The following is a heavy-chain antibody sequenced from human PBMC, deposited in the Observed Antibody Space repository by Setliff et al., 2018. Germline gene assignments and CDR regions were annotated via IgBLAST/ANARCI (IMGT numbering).Heavy chain of an antibody. Sequence: GGSLRLSCAASGFTFSTYRMHWVRQAPGKGLEWVAVIWDDGGNKYHADSVKGRSTISRDNSKNTLYLQMNSLRPGDTAVYYCARTCSGSGCYAGLESWGQGTPVTVSS. J-gene: IGHJ4*02. CDR2: IWDDGGNK. V-gene: IGHV3-33*08. CDR1: GFTFSTYR. D-gene: IGHD2-15*01. CDR3: ARTCSGSGCYAGLES.